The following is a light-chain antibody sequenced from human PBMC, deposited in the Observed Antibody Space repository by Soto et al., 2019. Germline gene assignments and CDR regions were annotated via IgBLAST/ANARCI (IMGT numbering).Light chain of an antibody. CDR2: GAS. CDR3: QQYGSSPLT. CDR1: QSVSSSY. J-gene: IGKJ4*01. V-gene: IGKV3-20*01. Sequence: EIVLTQSPGTLSLSPGERATFSCRASQSVSSSYIAWYQQKRGQAPRRLIYGASNRATGIPDRFSGSGSGTDFTLTISRLEAEDFAVYYCQQYGSSPLTFGGGTKVDIK.